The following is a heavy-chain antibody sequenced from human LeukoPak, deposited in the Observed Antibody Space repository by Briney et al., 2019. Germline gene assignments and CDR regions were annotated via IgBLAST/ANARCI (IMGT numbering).Heavy chain of an antibody. CDR3: ANPRYDSSGYYYVD. J-gene: IGHJ4*02. V-gene: IGHV1-3*01. Sequence: ASVKVSCKASGYTFTSYAMHWLRQAPGQRLDWMGWINGGSGNTKYSPEFQGRVTITRDTSASTAYMELSSLRSEDTAVYYCANPRYDSSGYYYVDWGQGTLVTVSS. D-gene: IGHD3-22*01. CDR2: INGGSGNT. CDR1: GYTFTSYA.